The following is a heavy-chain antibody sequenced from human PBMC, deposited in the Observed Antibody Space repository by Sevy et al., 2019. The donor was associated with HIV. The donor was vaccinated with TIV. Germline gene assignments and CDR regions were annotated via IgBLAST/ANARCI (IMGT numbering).Heavy chain of an antibody. J-gene: IGHJ4*02. CDR1: GLIFSDYY. CDR3: ARLRVIASAPYYFDY. V-gene: IGHV3-11*06. CDR2: ISSGNTYT. D-gene: IGHD2-21*01. Sequence: GGCLRLSCAASGLIFSDYYMGWVRQAPGKGLEWVADISSGNTYTKYADSVKGRFTISRDNAKKSLYLQMNTLRAEDTAVYYCARLRVIASAPYYFDYWGQGALVTVSS.